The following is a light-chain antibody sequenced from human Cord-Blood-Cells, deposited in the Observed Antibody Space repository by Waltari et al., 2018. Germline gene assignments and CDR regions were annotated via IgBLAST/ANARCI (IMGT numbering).Light chain of an antibody. CDR1: SSDVGGYNY. CDR2: DVS. V-gene: IGLV2-14*01. J-gene: IGLJ2*01. CDR3: SSYTSSSTVV. Sequence: QSALTQPASVSGSPGQSITISCTGTSSDVGGYNYVSWYQQHPGKAPKLMIYDVSNRPSGVSNRVSGSKSGNPAYLTISGLQAEDEADYYCSSYTSSSTVVFGGGTKLPVL.